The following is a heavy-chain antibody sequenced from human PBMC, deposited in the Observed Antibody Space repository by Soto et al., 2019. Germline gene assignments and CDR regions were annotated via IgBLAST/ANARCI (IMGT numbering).Heavy chain of an antibody. CDR2: IIPILGKA. D-gene: IGHD3-10*01. J-gene: IGHJ6*02. V-gene: IGHV1-69*02. CDR1: GGTFSSYT. Sequence: QVQLVQSGAEVKKPGSSVKVSCKASGGTFSSYTISWVRQAPGQGLEWMGRIIPILGKANYAQKFQGRVTIPADKTTSTAYMELSSLRSEDTAVYYCATTRGSGNYYYYSGMDVWGQGTTVTVSS. CDR3: ATTRGSGNYYYYSGMDV.